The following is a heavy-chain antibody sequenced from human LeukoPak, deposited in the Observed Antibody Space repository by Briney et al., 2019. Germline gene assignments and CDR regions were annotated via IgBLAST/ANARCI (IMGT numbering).Heavy chain of an antibody. V-gene: IGHV3-7*04. CDR1: GFTFSNFW. D-gene: IGHD3-22*01. J-gene: IGHJ4*02. CDR3: ARDPWYYYDRTGYPLDY. Sequence: TGGSLRLSCEVSGFTFSNFWMSWVRQAPGKGLEWVANINQDASEKNYLDSVKGRFTISRDNAKKSLYLQMNSLRAEDTAVYYCARDPWYYYDRTGYPLDYWGQGTLVTVSS. CDR2: INQDASEK.